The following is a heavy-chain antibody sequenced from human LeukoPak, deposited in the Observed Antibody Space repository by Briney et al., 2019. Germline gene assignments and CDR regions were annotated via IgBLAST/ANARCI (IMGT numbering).Heavy chain of an antibody. Sequence: ASVKVSCKVSGNTLTDLSVHWVRQVPGKGLEWMGGLDLEHRAIIYAQKFQGRVTMTEDISTDIAFMELSSLRSEDTALYYCATSEVGPTLDSCGQGTLVTVSS. V-gene: IGHV1-24*01. J-gene: IGHJ5*01. CDR2: LDLEHRAI. CDR3: ATSEVGPTLDS. D-gene: IGHD1-26*01. CDR1: GNTLTDLS.